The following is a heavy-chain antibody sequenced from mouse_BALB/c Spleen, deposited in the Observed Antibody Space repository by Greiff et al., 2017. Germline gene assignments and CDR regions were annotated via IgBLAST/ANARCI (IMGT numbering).Heavy chain of an antibody. V-gene: IGHV5-15*02. CDR3: AWSCPGNSYAMDY. CDR2: ISNLAYSI. J-gene: IGHJ4*01. CDR1: GFPFSDYG. Sequence: EVKVVESGGGLVQPGGSRKLSCAASGFPFSDYGMAWVRQAPGKGPEWVASISNLAYSIYYADTVTGRFTISRENAKNTLYLELSSLRSEDTAMYYCAWSCPGNSYAMDYWGQGTSVTVSS. D-gene: IGHD2-1*01.